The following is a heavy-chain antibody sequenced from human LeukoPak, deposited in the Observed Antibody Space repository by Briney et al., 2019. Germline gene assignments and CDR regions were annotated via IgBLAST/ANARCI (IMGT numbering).Heavy chain of an antibody. CDR2: ISGSGGST. Sequence: GGSLRLSCVASGFTFSTYAMSWVRQAPGKGLEWVSAISGSGGSTYYADSVKGRFTISRDNSKNTLYLQMNSLRAEDTAVYYCIRGLGGGSDYWGLGTLVTVTS. CDR1: GFTFSTYA. D-gene: IGHD4-23*01. V-gene: IGHV3-23*01. J-gene: IGHJ4*02. CDR3: IRGLGGGSDY.